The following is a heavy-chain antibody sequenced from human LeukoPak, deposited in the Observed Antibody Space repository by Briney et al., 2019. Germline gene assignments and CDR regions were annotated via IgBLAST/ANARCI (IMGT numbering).Heavy chain of an antibody. D-gene: IGHD1-26*01. CDR2: MNPNSGNT. Sequence: ASVKVSCKASGYTFTSYEINWVRQATGQGLEWMGWMNPNSGNTGYAQKFQGRVTMTRDISISTAYMELSSLRSDDTAVYYCAREGYIGSYYLDYWGQGTLVTVSS. CDR3: AREGYIGSYYLDY. V-gene: IGHV1-8*01. CDR1: GYTFTSYE. J-gene: IGHJ4*02.